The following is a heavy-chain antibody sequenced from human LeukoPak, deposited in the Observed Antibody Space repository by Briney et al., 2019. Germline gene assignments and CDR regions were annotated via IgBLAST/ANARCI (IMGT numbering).Heavy chain of an antibody. CDR2: IYYSGST. J-gene: IGHJ4*02. Sequence: PSETLSLTCTVSGGSISSYYWSWIRQPPGKGLEWIGYIYYSGSTNYNPSLKSRVTISVDTSKNQFSLKLSSVTAADTAVYYCASLTRRDGYNFDYWGQGTLVTASS. V-gene: IGHV4-59*08. CDR1: GGSISSYY. D-gene: IGHD5-24*01. CDR3: ASLTRRDGYNFDY.